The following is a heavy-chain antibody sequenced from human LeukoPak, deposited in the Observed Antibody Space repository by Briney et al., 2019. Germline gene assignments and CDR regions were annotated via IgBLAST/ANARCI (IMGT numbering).Heavy chain of an antibody. Sequence: PGGSLRLSCAASGFTFSSYAMHWVRQAPGKGLEWVAVISYDGSNKYCADSVKGRFTISRDNSKNTLYLQMNSLRAEDTAVYYCAREPAYYYDSSGYGDYWGQGTLVTVSS. D-gene: IGHD3-22*01. V-gene: IGHV3-30-3*01. J-gene: IGHJ4*02. CDR2: ISYDGSNK. CDR3: AREPAYYYDSSGYGDY. CDR1: GFTFSSYA.